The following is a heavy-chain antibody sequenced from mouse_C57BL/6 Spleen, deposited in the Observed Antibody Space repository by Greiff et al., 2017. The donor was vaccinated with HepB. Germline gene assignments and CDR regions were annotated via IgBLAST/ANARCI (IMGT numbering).Heavy chain of an antibody. V-gene: IGHV1-76*01. J-gene: IGHJ2*01. Sequence: VQLQQSGAELVRPGASVKLSCKASGYTFTDYYINWVKQRPGQGLEWIARIYPGSGNTYYNEKFKGKATLTAEKSSSTAYMQLSSLTSEDSAVYVCARGNYYGSSLFDYWGQGTTLTVSS. D-gene: IGHD1-1*01. CDR1: GYTFTDYY. CDR2: IYPGSGNT. CDR3: ARGNYYGSSLFDY.